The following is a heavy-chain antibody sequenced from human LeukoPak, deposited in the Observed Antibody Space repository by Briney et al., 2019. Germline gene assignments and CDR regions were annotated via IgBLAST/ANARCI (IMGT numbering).Heavy chain of an antibody. CDR2: ISYDGSNK. J-gene: IGHJ4*02. V-gene: IGHV3-30*18. Sequence: GGSLRLSCAASGFTFSNYGMHWVRQAPGKGLEWVAVISYDGSNKYYADSVKGRFTTSRDISKNTLYLQMNSLRVEDTAVYYCAKDIPDYYESSGYSPYWGQGTLVTVSS. CDR1: GFTFSNYG. CDR3: AKDIPDYYESSGYSPY. D-gene: IGHD3-22*01.